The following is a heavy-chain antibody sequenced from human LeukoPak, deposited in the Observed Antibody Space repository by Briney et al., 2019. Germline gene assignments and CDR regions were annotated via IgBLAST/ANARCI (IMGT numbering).Heavy chain of an antibody. V-gene: IGHV3-73*01. D-gene: IGHD2-2*01. CDR1: GFTFSGSA. J-gene: IGHJ4*02. CDR3: TRLPYCSTTSCPLDY. CDR2: IRNKANSYAT. Sequence: PGGSLRLSCAASGFTFSGSAMPWVRQASGKGLEWVGRIRNKANSYATAYAASVKGRFIISRDDSKNTAYLQMNSLKTEDTAVYYCTRLPYCSTTSCPLDYWGQGTLVTVSS.